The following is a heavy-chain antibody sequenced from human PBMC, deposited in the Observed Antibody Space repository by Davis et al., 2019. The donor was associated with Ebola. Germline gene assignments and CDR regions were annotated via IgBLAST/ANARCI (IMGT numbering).Heavy chain of an antibody. Sequence: GGSLRLSCAASGFTFKTFGMNWVRQAPGKGLEWVAVISYDGSNKYYADSVKGRFTISRDNSKNTLYLQMNSLRAEDTAVYYCARDHGNYDFWSGPFDYWGQGTLVTVSS. V-gene: IGHV3-30*03. CDR2: ISYDGSNK. CDR3: ARDHGNYDFWSGPFDY. D-gene: IGHD3-3*01. CDR1: GFTFKTFG. J-gene: IGHJ4*02.